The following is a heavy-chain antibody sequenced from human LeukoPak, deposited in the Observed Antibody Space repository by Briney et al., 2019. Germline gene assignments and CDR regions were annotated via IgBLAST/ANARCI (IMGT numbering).Heavy chain of an antibody. J-gene: IGHJ1*01. Sequence: ASVRVSCKASGYTFTSYGISWVRQDPGQGLEWMGWISAYNGNTNYAQKLQGRVTMTTDTSTSTAYMELRSLRADDTAVYYCARDFGDTSDTYFQHWGQGTLVTVSS. CDR2: ISAYNGNT. CDR3: ARDFGDTSDTYFQH. D-gene: IGHD3-22*01. CDR1: GYTFTSYG. V-gene: IGHV1-18*01.